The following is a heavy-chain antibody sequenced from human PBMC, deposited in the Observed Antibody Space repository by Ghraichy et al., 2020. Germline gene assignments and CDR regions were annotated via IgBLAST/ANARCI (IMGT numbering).Heavy chain of an antibody. CDR3: AREREYYYESSGSGFDF. CDR1: GFPFSSYA. Sequence: ETLSLTCAASGFPFSSYAMNWVRQAPGKGLEWVSNIDSSGGSTFYADSVQGRFTISRDVSANTVYLQMSSLRAEDTATYYCAREREYYYESSGSGFDFWGQGTLVTVSS. J-gene: IGHJ4*02. V-gene: IGHV3-23*01. CDR2: IDSSGGST. D-gene: IGHD3-22*01.